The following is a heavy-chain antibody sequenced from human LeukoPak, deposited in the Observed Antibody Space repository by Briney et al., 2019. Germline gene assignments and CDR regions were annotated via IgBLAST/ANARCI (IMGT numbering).Heavy chain of an antibody. Sequence: GASVKVSCKASGYTFTGYYMHWVRQAPGQGLEWMGWISGYQGSTKYAQNVQGRVTMTIDTSTSTAYMDLRSLRSDDTAIYFCARSHLDTITAGPFNYWGQGTLVAVSS. CDR1: GYTFTGYY. V-gene: IGHV1-18*04. D-gene: IGHD5-24*01. CDR3: ARSHLDTITAGPFNY. J-gene: IGHJ4*02. CDR2: ISGYQGST.